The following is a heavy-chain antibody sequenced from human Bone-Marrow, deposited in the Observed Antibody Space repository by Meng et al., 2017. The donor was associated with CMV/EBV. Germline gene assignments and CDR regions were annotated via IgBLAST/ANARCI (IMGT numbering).Heavy chain of an antibody. J-gene: IGHJ5*02. D-gene: IGHD6-6*01. CDR2: ISPYNGNT. CDR1: GYIFTSYG. Sequence: ASVKVSCKASGYIFTSYGISWVRQAPGQGLEWMGWISPYNGNTKYAQKFQGRVTMTTDTSTSTAYMELRSLRSDDTAVYYCARDHGYVAAPNWFDPWGQGTLVTVSS. V-gene: IGHV1-18*01. CDR3: ARDHGYVAAPNWFDP.